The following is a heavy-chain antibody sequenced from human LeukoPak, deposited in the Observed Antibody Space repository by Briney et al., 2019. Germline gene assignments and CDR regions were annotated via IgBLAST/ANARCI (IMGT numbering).Heavy chain of an antibody. CDR2: IRYDGSEK. Sequence: QAGGSLGLSCAASGFSFSNYGMHWVRQAPGKGLEWVAFIRYDGSEKYYTGSVKGRFSVSRDNTWNTLYLQMNSLRGDDTAVYYCAKEKEQLVYYYYYMDVWGKGTTVTVSS. CDR3: AKEKEQLVYYYYYMDV. D-gene: IGHD6-6*01. V-gene: IGHV3-30*02. J-gene: IGHJ6*03. CDR1: GFSFSNYG.